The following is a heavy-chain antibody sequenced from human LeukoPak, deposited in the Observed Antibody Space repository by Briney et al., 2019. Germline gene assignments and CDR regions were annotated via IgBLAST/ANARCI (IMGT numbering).Heavy chain of an antibody. V-gene: IGHV1-69*04. CDR2: IIPILGKA. CDR3: ARGDVYRAGNMGD. CDR1: GGTFTSYA. Sequence: SVKVSCKSSGGTFTSYAFSWVRQAPGQGLEWMGRIIPILGKAKYAQKFQGRVTITADKSTSTTYMELSSLRSEDTAVYYCARGDVYRAGNMGDWGQGTLVTVSS. D-gene: IGHD5-18*01. J-gene: IGHJ4*02.